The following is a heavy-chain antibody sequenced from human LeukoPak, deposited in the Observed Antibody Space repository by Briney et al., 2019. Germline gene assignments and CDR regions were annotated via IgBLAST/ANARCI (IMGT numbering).Heavy chain of an antibody. J-gene: IGHJ4*02. Sequence: SETLSLTCTVSGGSISSYYWSWIRRPPGKGLEWIGYIYYSGSTNYNPSLKSRVTISVDTSKNQFSLKLSSVTAADTAVYYCARDYSSGWYVFDYWGQGTLVTVSS. V-gene: IGHV4-59*01. CDR1: GGSISSYY. CDR2: IYYSGST. D-gene: IGHD6-19*01. CDR3: ARDYSSGWYVFDY.